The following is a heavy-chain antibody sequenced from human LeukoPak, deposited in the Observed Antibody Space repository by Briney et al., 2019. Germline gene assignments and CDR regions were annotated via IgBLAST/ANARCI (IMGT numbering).Heavy chain of an antibody. CDR2: ISSSGNTI. J-gene: IGHJ3*02. V-gene: IGHV3-11*01. CDR1: RFTFSDYY. D-gene: IGHD3-22*01. Sequence: PGGSLRLSCAASRFTFSDYYMSWIRQAPGKGLEWVSYISSSGNTIYYADSVKGRFTISWDNAKNSLYLQMNSLKTEDTAVYYCTTVVSSGYLVLGAFDIWGQGTMVTVSS. CDR3: TTVVSSGYLVLGAFDI.